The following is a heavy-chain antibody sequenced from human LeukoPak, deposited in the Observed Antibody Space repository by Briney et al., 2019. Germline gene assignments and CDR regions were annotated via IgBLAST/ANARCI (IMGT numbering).Heavy chain of an antibody. CDR1: GGSISSYY. CDR3: ASTHYGSGSYRFDY. CDR2: IYTRGST. Sequence: SETLSLTCTVSGGSISSYYWSWIRQPAGKGLEWIGRIYTRGSTNYNPSLKSRVTMSVDTSKNQFSLKLSSVTAADTAVYYCASTHYGSGSYRFDYWGQGTLVTVSS. D-gene: IGHD3-10*01. J-gene: IGHJ4*02. V-gene: IGHV4-4*07.